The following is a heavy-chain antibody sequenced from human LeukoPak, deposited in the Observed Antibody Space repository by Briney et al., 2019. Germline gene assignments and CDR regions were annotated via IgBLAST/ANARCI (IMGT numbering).Heavy chain of an antibody. CDR3: AMIYDSSGLIDY. V-gene: IGHV4-39*01. CDR2: IYYSGST. Sequence: PSETLSLTCTVSGGSISSSSYYWGWIRQPPGRGLEWIGSIYYSGSTYYNPSLKSRVTISVDTSKNQFSLKLSSVTAADTAVYYCAMIYDSSGLIDYWGQGTLVTVSS. D-gene: IGHD3-22*01. CDR1: GGSISSSSYY. J-gene: IGHJ4*02.